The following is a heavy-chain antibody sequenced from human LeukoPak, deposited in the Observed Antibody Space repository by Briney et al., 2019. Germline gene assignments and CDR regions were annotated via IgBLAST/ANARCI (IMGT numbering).Heavy chain of an antibody. CDR3: AIDIVVVPAAIDNWFDP. CDR1: GGSISGSSYY. D-gene: IGHD2-2*01. Sequence: SETLSLTCKVSGGSISGSSYYWGWIRQPPGKGLEWIGSIYYSGSTYYNPSLKSRVTISVDTSKNQFSLKLSSVTAADTAVYYCAIDIVVVPAAIDNWFDPWGQGTLVTVSS. J-gene: IGHJ5*02. V-gene: IGHV4-39*02. CDR2: IYYSGST.